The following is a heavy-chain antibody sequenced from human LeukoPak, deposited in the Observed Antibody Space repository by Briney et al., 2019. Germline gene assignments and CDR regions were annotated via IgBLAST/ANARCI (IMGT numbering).Heavy chain of an antibody. CDR2: NSGGSS. D-gene: IGHD1-26*01. Sequence: GGSLRLSCAASGFTFSTYGVYWVRQAPGKGLEWVSSNSGGSSYYADSVKGRFTISRDNSKNTLYLQMNSLRAEDTAVYYCAKEAIGYSFSESWGQGTLVTVSS. CDR3: AKEAIGYSFSES. J-gene: IGHJ4*02. CDR1: GFTFSTYG. V-gene: IGHV3-23*01.